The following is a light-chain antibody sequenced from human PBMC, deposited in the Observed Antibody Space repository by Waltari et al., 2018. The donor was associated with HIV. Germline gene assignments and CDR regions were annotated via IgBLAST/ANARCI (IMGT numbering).Light chain of an antibody. V-gene: IGKV4-1*01. Sequence: DIVMTQSPDSLTVSLGERATINCRSSRMGFDNTNNLNYLAWYQQKPRQFLQLLIYRASTRAFGVSDRFSGSGSVTNFSLTISSLQADDLAVYYCQQYYSLPPTFGGGTKVEIK. J-gene: IGKJ4*01. CDR2: RAS. CDR1: RMGFDNTNNLNY. CDR3: QQYYSLPPT.